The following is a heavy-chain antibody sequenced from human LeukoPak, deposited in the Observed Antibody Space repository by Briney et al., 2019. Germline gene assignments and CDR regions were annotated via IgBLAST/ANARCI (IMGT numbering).Heavy chain of an antibody. Sequence: ASVKVSCKASGYTFTSYAMHWVRQAPGQRLEWMGWINAGNGNTKYSQEFQGRVTITRDTSASTAYMELSSLRSEDMAVYYCARGIMTTVTTPDNWFDPWGQGTLVTVSS. D-gene: IGHD4-11*01. V-gene: IGHV1-3*03. J-gene: IGHJ5*02. CDR1: GYTFTSYA. CDR2: INAGNGNT. CDR3: ARGIMTTVTTPDNWFDP.